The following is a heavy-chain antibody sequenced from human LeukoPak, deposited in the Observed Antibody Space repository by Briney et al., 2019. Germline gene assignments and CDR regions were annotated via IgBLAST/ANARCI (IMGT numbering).Heavy chain of an antibody. CDR1: GFTFSSYA. V-gene: IGHV3-30-3*01. Sequence: GGSLRLSCAASGFTFSSYAMHWVSQAPGKGLEWVAVISYDGSNKYYADSVKGRFTISRDNSKNTLYLQMNSLRAEDTAVSYCARDGDAANIVVVPAANDAFDIWGQGTMVTVSS. J-gene: IGHJ3*02. D-gene: IGHD2-2*01. CDR3: ARDGDAANIVVVPAANDAFDI. CDR2: ISYDGSNK.